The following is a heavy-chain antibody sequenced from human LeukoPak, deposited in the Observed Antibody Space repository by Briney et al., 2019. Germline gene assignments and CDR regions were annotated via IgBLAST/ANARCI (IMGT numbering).Heavy chain of an antibody. J-gene: IGHJ4*02. CDR2: ISANNGNT. D-gene: IGHD1-26*01. V-gene: IGHV1-18*01. Sequence: GASVKVSCKASGYSLTSYGISWVRQAPGQGLEWMGWISANNGNTKYAQKVQGRVTMTTDTSTSTAYMELRSLRSDDTAVYYCARDSAVEPTTCDYWGQGTLVTVSS. CDR3: ARDSAVEPTTCDY. CDR1: GYSLTSYG.